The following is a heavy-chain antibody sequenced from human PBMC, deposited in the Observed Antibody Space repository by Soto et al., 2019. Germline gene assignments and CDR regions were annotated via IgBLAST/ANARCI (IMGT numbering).Heavy chain of an antibody. J-gene: IGHJ3*02. CDR2: IYYSGST. D-gene: IGHD4-17*01. CDR3: ARGVGDDYGDYVAFDI. Sequence: SETLSLTCTVSGGSISSYYWSWIRQPPGKGLEWIGYIYYSGSTNYNPSLKSRVTISVDTSKNQFSLKLSSVTAADTAVYYCARGVGDDYGDYVAFDIWGQGTMVTVSS. CDR1: GGSISSYY. V-gene: IGHV4-59*08.